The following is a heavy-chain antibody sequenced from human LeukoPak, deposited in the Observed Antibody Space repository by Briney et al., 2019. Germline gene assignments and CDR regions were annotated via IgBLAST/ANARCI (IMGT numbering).Heavy chain of an antibody. D-gene: IGHD3-22*01. J-gene: IGHJ4*02. CDR3: ARGGAYYYDSSPFDY. CDR2: IYHSGST. CDR1: GGSISSSNW. Sequence: SETLSLTCAVSGGSISSSNWWSWVRQPPGKGLEWIGEIYHSGSTNYNPSLKSRVTISVDRSKNQFSLKLSSVTAADTAVYYCARGGAYYYDSSPFDYWGQGTLVTVSS. V-gene: IGHV4-4*02.